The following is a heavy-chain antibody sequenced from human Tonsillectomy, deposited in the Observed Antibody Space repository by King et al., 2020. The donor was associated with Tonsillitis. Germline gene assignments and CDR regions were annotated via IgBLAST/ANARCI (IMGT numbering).Heavy chain of an antibody. D-gene: IGHD5-18*01. CDR1: GFTFSSYA. CDR2: ISGSGGST. J-gene: IGHJ4*02. V-gene: IGHV3-23*04. Sequence: VQLVESGGGLVQPGGSLRLSCAASGFTFSSYAMAWVRQAPGKGLEWVSGISGSGGSTYYADSVKGRFTISRDNSKNTMYLQMNILGAEDTALYYCAKVVSIAMVYYFDYWGQGTLATVSS. CDR3: AKVVSIAMVYYFDY.